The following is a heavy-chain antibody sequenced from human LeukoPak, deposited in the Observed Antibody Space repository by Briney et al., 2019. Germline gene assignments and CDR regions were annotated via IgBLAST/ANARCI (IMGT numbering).Heavy chain of an antibody. Sequence: SVKVSCKASGYTFSSYGISWVRMAPGQGLEWMGGIIPIFGTANYEQKFQGRVTITTDESTSTAYLELSSLRSEDTAVYYCARGPEEDNWFDPWGQGTMVSVSS. CDR2: IIPIFGTA. CDR3: ARGPEEDNWFDP. J-gene: IGHJ5*02. CDR1: GYTFSSYG. V-gene: IGHV1-69*05.